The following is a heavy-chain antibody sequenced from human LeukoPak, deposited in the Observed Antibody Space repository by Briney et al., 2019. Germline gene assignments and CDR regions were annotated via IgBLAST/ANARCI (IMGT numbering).Heavy chain of an antibody. Sequence: GGSLRLSCAASGFTFSSYWMHWVRQAPGKGLVWVSRINSDGSSTSYTDSVKGRFTISRDNAKNTLYLQMSSLRAEDTAVFYCARTQYSGSKLDYWGQGILVTVSS. CDR1: GFTFSSYW. V-gene: IGHV3-74*01. CDR3: ARTQYSGSKLDY. CDR2: INSDGSST. D-gene: IGHD1-26*01. J-gene: IGHJ4*02.